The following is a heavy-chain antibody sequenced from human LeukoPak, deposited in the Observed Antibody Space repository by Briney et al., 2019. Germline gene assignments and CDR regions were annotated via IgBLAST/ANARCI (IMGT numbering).Heavy chain of an antibody. J-gene: IGHJ4*02. CDR2: INPNSGGT. CDR3: ARVPGYDSSGYGTDY. D-gene: IGHD3-22*01. Sequence: GASVKVSCKASGYTFTGYYMHWVRQAPGQGLGWMGWINPNSGGTNYAQKFQGRVTMTRDTSISTAYMELSRLRSDDTAVYYCARVPGYDSSGYGTDYWGQGTLVTVSS. V-gene: IGHV1-2*02. CDR1: GYTFTGYY.